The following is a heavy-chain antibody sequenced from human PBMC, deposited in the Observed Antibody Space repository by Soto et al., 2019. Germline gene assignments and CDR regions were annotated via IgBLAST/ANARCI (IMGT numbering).Heavy chain of an antibody. D-gene: IGHD3-3*01. CDR1: GYTFTSYD. CDR3: ARVPYYDFWSGYYRAGYYYYYMDV. Sequence: GASVKVSCKASGYTFTSYDINWVRQATGQGLEWMGWMNPNSGNTGYAQKFQGRVTMTRNTSISTAYMELSSLRSEDTAVYYCARVPYYDFWSGYYRAGYYYYYMDVWGKGTTVTVSS. CDR2: MNPNSGNT. V-gene: IGHV1-8*01. J-gene: IGHJ6*03.